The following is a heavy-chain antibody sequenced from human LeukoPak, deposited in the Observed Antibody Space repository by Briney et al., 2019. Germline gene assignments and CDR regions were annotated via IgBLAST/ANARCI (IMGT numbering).Heavy chain of an antibody. CDR1: GYTFTGCY. V-gene: IGHV1-2*02. Sequence: ASVKVSCKASGYTFTGCYMHWVRQAPGQGLEWMGWINRNSGGTNYAQKFQGRVTMTRDTSISTAYMELSRLRSDDTAVYYCARDLFRRFLEWLLVFDPWGQGTLVTVSS. CDR2: INRNSGGT. J-gene: IGHJ5*02. D-gene: IGHD3-3*01. CDR3: ARDLFRRFLEWLLVFDP.